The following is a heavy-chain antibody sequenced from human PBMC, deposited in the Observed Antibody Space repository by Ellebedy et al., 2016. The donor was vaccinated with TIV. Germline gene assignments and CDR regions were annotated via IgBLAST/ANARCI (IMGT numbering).Heavy chain of an antibody. D-gene: IGHD3-10*01. CDR1: GGTFSSYA. CDR3: ASSMPITMVRGVPQSTYYYYGMDV. J-gene: IGHJ6*02. V-gene: IGHV1-69*06. Sequence: SVKVSCXASGGTFSSYAISWVRQAPGQGLEWMGGIIPIFGTANYAQKFQGRVTMTEDTSTDTAYMELSSLRSEDTAVYYCASSMPITMVRGVPQSTYYYYGMDVWGQGTTVTVSS. CDR2: IIPIFGTA.